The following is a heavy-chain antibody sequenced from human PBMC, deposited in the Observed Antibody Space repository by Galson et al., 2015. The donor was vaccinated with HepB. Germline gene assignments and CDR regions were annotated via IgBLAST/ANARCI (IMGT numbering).Heavy chain of an antibody. Sequence: SLRLSCAASGFTFSSYGMHWVRQAPGKGLEWVAVIWYDGSNKYYADSVKGRFTISRDNSKNTLYLQMNSLRAEDTAVYYCARDWGDGAHWEVYFDYWGQGTLVTVSS. CDR2: IWYDGSNK. CDR3: ARDWGDGAHWEVYFDY. CDR1: GFTFSSYG. D-gene: IGHD1-26*01. V-gene: IGHV3-33*01. J-gene: IGHJ4*02.